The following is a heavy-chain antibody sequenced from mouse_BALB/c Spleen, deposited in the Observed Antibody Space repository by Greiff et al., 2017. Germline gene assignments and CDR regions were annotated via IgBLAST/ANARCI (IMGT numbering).Heavy chain of an antibody. CDR2: INPSTGYT. D-gene: IGHD2-4*01. Sequence: QVQLQQSGAELAKPGASVKMSCKASGYTFTSYWMHWVKQRPGQGLEWIGYINPSTGYTEYNQKFKDKATLTADKSSSTAYMQLSSLTSEDSAVYYCARAGELYYDYDVGYFDVWGAGTTVTVSS. V-gene: IGHV1-7*01. CDR1: GYTFTSYW. CDR3: ARAGELYYDYDVGYFDV. J-gene: IGHJ1*01.